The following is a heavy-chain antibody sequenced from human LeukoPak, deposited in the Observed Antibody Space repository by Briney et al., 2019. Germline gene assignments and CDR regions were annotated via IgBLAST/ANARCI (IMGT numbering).Heavy chain of an antibody. J-gene: IGHJ4*02. CDR1: GFTFSRYW. CDR2: INSDGRST. D-gene: IGHD6-19*01. CDR3: ARDGPGDTWLAAFFDY. Sequence: PGGSLRLSCVASGFTFSRYWMHWVRQAPGKGLVWVSRINSDGRSTNYADSVKGRFSISRDNAENTLYLQMNSLSVEDTAVYYCARDGPGDTWLAAFFDYWGQGTLVTVSS. V-gene: IGHV3-74*01.